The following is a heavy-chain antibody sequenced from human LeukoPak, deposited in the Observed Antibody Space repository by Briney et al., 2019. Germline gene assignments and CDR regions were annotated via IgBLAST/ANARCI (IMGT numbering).Heavy chain of an antibody. J-gene: IGHJ4*02. V-gene: IGHV4-59*12. Sequence: SETLSLTCTVSGVSSSSSYWSWIRQPPGKGLEWIGYIFYTGDSNHNPSFKSRVSISLDTSKDQISLKLSSVTAADTAVYYCARVRRSRGVTLAYYFDYWGQGTLVTVSS. D-gene: IGHD3-10*01. CDR3: ARVRRSRGVTLAYYFDY. CDR2: IFYTGDS. CDR1: GVSSSSSY.